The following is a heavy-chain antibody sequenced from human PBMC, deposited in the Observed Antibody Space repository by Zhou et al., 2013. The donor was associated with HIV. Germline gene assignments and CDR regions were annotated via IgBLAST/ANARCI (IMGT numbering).Heavy chain of an antibody. J-gene: IGHJ4*02. CDR3: AGAYYYDSSGYSGIIGFDY. D-gene: IGHD3-22*01. CDR1: GGTFSTYA. V-gene: IGHV1-69*15. Sequence: QVQLVQSGAEVKKPGSSVKVSCKASGGTFSTYAISWVRQAPGQGLEWMGRIIPIFGTANYAQKFQGRVTITADESTSTAYMELSSLRSEDTAVYYCAGAYYYDSSGYSGIIGFDYWGQGTLVTVSS. CDR2: IIPIFGTA.